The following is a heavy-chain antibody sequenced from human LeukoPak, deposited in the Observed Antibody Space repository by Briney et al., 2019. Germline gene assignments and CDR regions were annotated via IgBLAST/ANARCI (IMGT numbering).Heavy chain of an antibody. V-gene: IGHV3-23*01. CDR3: AKDAPITGTTEYFQH. CDR1: GFTFSSYA. J-gene: IGHJ1*01. D-gene: IGHD1-20*01. Sequence: PGGSLRLSCAAPGFTFSSYAMSWVRQAPGKGLEWVSAISGSGGSTYYADSVKGRFTISRGNSKNTLYLQMNSLRAEDTAVYYCAKDAPITGTTEYFQHWGQGTLVTVSS. CDR2: ISGSGGST.